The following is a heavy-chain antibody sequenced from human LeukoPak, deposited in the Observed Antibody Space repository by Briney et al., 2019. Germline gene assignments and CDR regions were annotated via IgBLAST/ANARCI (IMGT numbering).Heavy chain of an antibody. D-gene: IGHD2-15*01. CDR3: ARGGGYCSGGSCYTDAFDI. J-gene: IGHJ3*02. V-gene: IGHV4-30-4*08. CDR2: IYYSGST. Sequence: SETLSLTCTVSGGSISSGGYYWRWLRQPPGKGLEWIAYIYYSGSTYYNPSLKSRGTISLDTSENQFSLKLSSVTAADTAVYYCARGGGYCSGGSCYTDAFDIWGQGTMVTVSS. CDR1: GGSISSGGYY.